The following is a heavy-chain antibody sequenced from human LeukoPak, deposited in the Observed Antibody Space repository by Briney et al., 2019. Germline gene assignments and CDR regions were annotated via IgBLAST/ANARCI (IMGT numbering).Heavy chain of an antibody. Sequence: PSETLSLTCAVSGGSISRSGYSWSWIRQPPGKGLDWIAYIYYTGSTYYNPSLKSRVTISLDTSKNQFSLKLTSVTAADTAVYYCARGGDSSGYEGRFDPWGQGTLITVSS. J-gene: IGHJ5*02. V-gene: IGHV4-30-4*07. D-gene: IGHD3-22*01. CDR3: ARGGDSSGYEGRFDP. CDR2: IYYTGST. CDR1: GGSISRSGYS.